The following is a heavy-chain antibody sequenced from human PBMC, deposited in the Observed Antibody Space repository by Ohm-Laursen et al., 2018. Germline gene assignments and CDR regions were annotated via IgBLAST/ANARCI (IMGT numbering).Heavy chain of an antibody. D-gene: IGHD3-16*01. J-gene: IGHJ5*02. CDR1: GFTVSSNY. Sequence: SLRLSCAAAGFTVSSNYMSWVRQAPGKGLEWVSVIYSGGSTYYADSVKGRFTISRDNSKNTLYLQMNSLRAEDTAVYYCARDHFGWFDPWGQGTLVTVSS. CDR3: ARDHFGWFDP. V-gene: IGHV3-53*01. CDR2: IYSGGST.